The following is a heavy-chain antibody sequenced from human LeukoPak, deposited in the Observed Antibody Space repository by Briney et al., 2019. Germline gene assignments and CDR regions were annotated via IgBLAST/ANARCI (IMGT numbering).Heavy chain of an antibody. Sequence: GGSLRLSCAASGFTFSSYAMNWVRQAPGKGLEWVSGISGGGGSTYYADSVNGRFTLSRDNTKNTLNMQMHRMSAEDTAVYYCAKETGYSYGYTEFDYWGQGTLVTVSS. CDR2: ISGGGGST. CDR3: AKETGYSYGYTEFDY. CDR1: GFTFSSYA. D-gene: IGHD5-18*01. J-gene: IGHJ4*02. V-gene: IGHV3-23*01.